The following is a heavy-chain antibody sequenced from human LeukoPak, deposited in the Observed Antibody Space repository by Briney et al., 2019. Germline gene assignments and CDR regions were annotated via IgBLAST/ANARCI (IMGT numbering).Heavy chain of an antibody. CDR1: GFTFSDYW. CDR2: INSDGSST. Sequence: GGSLRLSCAASGFTFSDYWMHWVRQAPGKGLVWLSRINSDGSSTNYADSVKGRFTISRDNAKNTLYLQMNSLRAEDTAVYYCAKDQYGGNPQYYFDYWGQGTLVTVSS. D-gene: IGHD4-23*01. V-gene: IGHV3-74*01. CDR3: AKDQYGGNPQYYFDY. J-gene: IGHJ4*02.